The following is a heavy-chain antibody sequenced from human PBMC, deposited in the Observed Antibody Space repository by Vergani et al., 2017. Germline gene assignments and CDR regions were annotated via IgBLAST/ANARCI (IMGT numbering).Heavy chain of an antibody. CDR3: ARDSQTVAGMRYGMDV. CDR2: IYSGGST. V-gene: IGHV3-66*02. J-gene: IGHJ6*02. D-gene: IGHD6-19*01. CDR1: GFTVSSNY. Sequence: EVQLVESGGGLVQPGGSLRLSCAASGFTVSSNYMSWVRQAPGKGLEWVSVIYSGGSTYYADSVKGRFTISRDNSKNTLYLQMNSLRAEDTAVYYCARDSQTVAGMRYGMDVWGQGTTVTVS.